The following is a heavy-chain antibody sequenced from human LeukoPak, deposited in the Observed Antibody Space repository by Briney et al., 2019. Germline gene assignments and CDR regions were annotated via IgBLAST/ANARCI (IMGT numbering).Heavy chain of an antibody. Sequence: SGPTLVNPTQTLTLTCNFSGFSLSTSGVGVGWIRQPPGKALEWLALIYWDDDKRYSPSLKSRLTITKDTSKNQVVLTMTSMDPVDTATYYCAHRLVAGRTKWYYFDYWGQGTLVTVSS. CDR2: IYWDDDK. D-gene: IGHD6-19*01. V-gene: IGHV2-5*02. CDR3: AHRLVAGRTKWYYFDY. CDR1: GFSLSTSGVG. J-gene: IGHJ4*02.